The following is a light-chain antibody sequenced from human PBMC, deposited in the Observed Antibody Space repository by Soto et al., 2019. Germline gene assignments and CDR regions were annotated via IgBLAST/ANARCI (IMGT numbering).Light chain of an antibody. CDR2: SIN. CDR1: SSNIGSNT. CDR3: AAWDDSLNGYV. Sequence: QSVLTQPPSASGTPGQRVTISCSGSSSNIGSNTGNWYQQLPGTAPKLLIYSINQRPSGVPDRFSGSKSGTSASLAISGLQSEDEADYFSAAWDDSLNGYVFGTGTKLTVL. J-gene: IGLJ1*01. V-gene: IGLV1-44*01.